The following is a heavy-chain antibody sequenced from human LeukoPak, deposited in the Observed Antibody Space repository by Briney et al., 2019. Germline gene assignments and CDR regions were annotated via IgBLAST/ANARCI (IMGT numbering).Heavy chain of an antibody. Sequence: GGSLRLSCAASGFTFSNVWMTWVRQTPGKGLEWVDRIKSKTDGGTTDYAAPVKGRFTISRDDSKNTLYLQMNSLKTEDTAVYYCTTDASLSLLWFGGGFDYWGQGTLVTVSS. D-gene: IGHD3-10*01. CDR3: TTDASLSLLWFGGGFDY. J-gene: IGHJ4*01. CDR1: GFTFSNVW. CDR2: IKSKTDGGTT. V-gene: IGHV3-15*01.